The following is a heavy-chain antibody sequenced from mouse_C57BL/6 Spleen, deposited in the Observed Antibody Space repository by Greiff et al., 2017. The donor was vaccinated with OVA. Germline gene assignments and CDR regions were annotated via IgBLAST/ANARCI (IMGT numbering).Heavy chain of an antibody. CDR3: ARRVLPGYFDV. CDR2: IYPGSGNT. CDR1: GYTFTDYY. V-gene: IGHV1-76*01. J-gene: IGHJ1*03. Sequence: VQLQQSGAELVRPGASVKLSCKASGYTFTDYYINWVKQRPGQGLEWIARIYPGSGNTYYNEKFKGKATLTAEKSSSTAYMQLSSLTSEDSAVYFWARRVLPGYFDVWGTGTTVTVSS. D-gene: IGHD1-1*01.